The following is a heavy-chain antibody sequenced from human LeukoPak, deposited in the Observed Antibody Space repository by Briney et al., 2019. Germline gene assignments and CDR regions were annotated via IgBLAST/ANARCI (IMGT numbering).Heavy chain of an antibody. J-gene: IGHJ4*02. CDR1: GGSFSGYY. CDR3: ARGPDYYDYVWGRNRDPFDY. V-gene: IGHV4-34*01. Sequence: SETLSLTCAVYGGSFSGYYWNWIRQPPGKGLEWIGEIIHSGSTNYNPSLKSRVTISVDTSKNQFSLKLGSVTAADTAVYYCARGPDYYDYVWGRNRDPFDYWGQGTLVTVSS. D-gene: IGHD3-16*01. CDR2: IIHSGST.